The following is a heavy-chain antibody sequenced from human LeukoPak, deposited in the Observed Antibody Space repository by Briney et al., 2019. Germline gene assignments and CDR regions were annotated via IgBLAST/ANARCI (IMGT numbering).Heavy chain of an antibody. D-gene: IGHD6-19*01. V-gene: IGHV3-53*01. J-gene: IGHJ4*02. Sequence: GGSLRPSCAASGFTVSSNYMSWVRQAPGKGLEWVSVIYSGGSTYYADSVKGRFTISRDNSKNTLYLQMNSLRAEDTAVYYCARETPGYSSGWYSTWGYYFDYWGEGTLVTVSS. CDR2: IYSGGST. CDR3: ARETPGYSSGWYSTWGYYFDY. CDR1: GFTVSSNY.